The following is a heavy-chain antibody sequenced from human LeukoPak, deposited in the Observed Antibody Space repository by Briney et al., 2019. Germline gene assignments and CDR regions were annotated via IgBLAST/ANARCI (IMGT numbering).Heavy chain of an antibody. CDR1: GFTVSSNF. CDR3: ARDLHYYVAMDV. V-gene: IGHV3-23*01. D-gene: IGHD3-10*02. CDR2: ISGSGGST. J-gene: IGHJ6*02. Sequence: GGSLRLSCAVSGFTVSSNFMSWVRQAPGKGLEWVSAISGSGGSTYYADSVKGRFTISRDNSKSMLFLQLNSLRAEDTALYYCARDLHYYVAMDVWGQGTTVTVSS.